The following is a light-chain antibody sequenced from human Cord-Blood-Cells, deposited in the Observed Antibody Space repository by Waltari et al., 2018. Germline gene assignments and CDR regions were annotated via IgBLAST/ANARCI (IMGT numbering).Light chain of an antibody. CDR1: QSISSY. CDR3: QQRYSTLT. Sequence: DIQMTQSPSSLSASVGDRVTITCRASQSISSYLNWYQQKPGKAPKLLIYAASSLQSGVPSRFSGSGSGTDFTLTISRLQPEDFATYYCQQRYSTLTFGGGTKVEIK. CDR2: AAS. V-gene: IGKV1-39*01. J-gene: IGKJ4*02.